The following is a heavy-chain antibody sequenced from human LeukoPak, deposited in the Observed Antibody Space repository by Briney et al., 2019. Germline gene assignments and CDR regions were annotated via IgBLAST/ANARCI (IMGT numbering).Heavy chain of an antibody. D-gene: IGHD3-16*01. CDR3: ARDNKPTYVCGSSRPTRTNWFDP. Sequence: ASVKVSCKASGYTFTGYYMHWVRQAPGQGLEWMGWINPNSGGTNYAQKFQGRVTMTRDTSISTAYMELSRLRSDDTAVYYCARDNKPTYVCGSSRPTRTNWFDPWGQGTLVTVSS. J-gene: IGHJ5*02. CDR2: INPNSGGT. V-gene: IGHV1-2*02. CDR1: GYTFTGYY.